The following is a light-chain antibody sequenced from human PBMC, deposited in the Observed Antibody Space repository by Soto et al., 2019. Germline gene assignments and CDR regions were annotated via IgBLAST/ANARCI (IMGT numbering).Light chain of an antibody. J-gene: IGLJ1*01. CDR3: CSYTRSSPNYV. CDR2: DVS. Sequence: QSALTQPASVSGSPGQSITISCSGTSSDVGGLNKVSWYQQSPGKVPKLMIYDVSNRPSGISNRFSGSKSGNTASLTISGLQAEDEADYYCCSYTRSSPNYVFGPGTKLTVL. CDR1: SSDVGGLNK. V-gene: IGLV2-14*03.